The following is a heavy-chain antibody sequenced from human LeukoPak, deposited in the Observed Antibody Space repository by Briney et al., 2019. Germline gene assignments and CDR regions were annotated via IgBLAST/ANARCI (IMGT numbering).Heavy chain of an antibody. D-gene: IGHD1-26*01. V-gene: IGHV3-23*01. CDR3: AKVASGSYYNWPFDY. Sequence: PGGSLRLSCIVSGFTFSSYAMNWVRQAPGKGLEWVSAIGGSGGGTYYADSVKGRFTISRDNSKNTLYLQMNSLRAEDTAVYYCAKVASGSYYNWPFDYWGQGTLVTVSS. CDR1: GFTFSSYA. CDR2: IGGSGGGT. J-gene: IGHJ4*02.